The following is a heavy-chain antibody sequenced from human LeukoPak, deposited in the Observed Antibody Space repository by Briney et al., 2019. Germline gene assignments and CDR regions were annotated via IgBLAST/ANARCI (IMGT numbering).Heavy chain of an antibody. CDR1: GYTFSSYA. CDR3: ALGSNRWTPTLYTWFDP. Sequence: ASVKVSCKASGYTFSSYAISWVRQVPGQGLDWMGGIIPMFGTANYAQNFQGRVTVTADKSTSTAYMELSSLRFEDTAVYYCALGSNRWTPTLYTWFDPWGQGTLVTVSS. V-gene: IGHV1-69*06. CDR2: IIPMFGTA. D-gene: IGHD2-2*01. J-gene: IGHJ5*02.